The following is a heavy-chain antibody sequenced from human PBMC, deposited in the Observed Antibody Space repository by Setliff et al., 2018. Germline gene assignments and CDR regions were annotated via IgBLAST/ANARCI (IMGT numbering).Heavy chain of an antibody. Sequence: SETLSLTCTVSGASVSGNSYYWGWIRQPPGKGLEWIAGTYYSGSTYYNPSLKSRVTISVDTSKNQFSLKLTSVTAADTAVYYCARAPRYFDPTGSYFDFWGQGTLVTVSS. D-gene: IGHD3-22*01. CDR3: ARAPRYFDPTGSYFDF. V-gene: IGHV4-39*07. J-gene: IGHJ4*02. CDR2: TYYSGST. CDR1: GASVSGNSYY.